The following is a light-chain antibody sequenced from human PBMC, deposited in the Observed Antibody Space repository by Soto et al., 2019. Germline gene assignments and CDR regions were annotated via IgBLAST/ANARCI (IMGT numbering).Light chain of an antibody. V-gene: IGKV1-39*01. CDR2: AAS. Sequence: DIQMTQSPSTLSASVRDRVIITCRASQSISNHLNWYQQKPGKAPKLLIFAASSLQSGVPSRFSGSRSGPDFTLTISSLQPEDFATYDCQQSYSSPPTFGQGTKVDIK. J-gene: IGKJ1*01. CDR1: QSISNH. CDR3: QQSYSSPPT.